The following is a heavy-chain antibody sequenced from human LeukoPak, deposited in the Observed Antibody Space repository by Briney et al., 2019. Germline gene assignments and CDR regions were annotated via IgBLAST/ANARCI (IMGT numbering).Heavy chain of an antibody. CDR2: IYYSGST. Sequence: SETLSLTCTVSGGSISSSSYYWGWIRQPPGKGLEWIGSIYYSGSTYYNPSLKSRVTISVDTSKNQFSLKLSSVTAADTAVYYCATVTTQHYFDYWGQGTLVTVSS. V-gene: IGHV4-39*07. J-gene: IGHJ4*02. CDR1: GGSISSSSYY. CDR3: ATVTTQHYFDY. D-gene: IGHD4-17*01.